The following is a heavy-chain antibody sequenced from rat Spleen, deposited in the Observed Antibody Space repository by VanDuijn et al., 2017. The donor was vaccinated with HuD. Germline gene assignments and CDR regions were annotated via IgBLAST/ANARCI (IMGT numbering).Heavy chain of an antibody. CDR2: IWTGGTT. CDR1: GFSLTNFH. D-gene: IGHD1-11*01. J-gene: IGHJ2*01. CDR3: TRAWGGYSRDYFDY. V-gene: IGHV2S63*01. Sequence: VQLKESGPGLVQPSQTLSLTCTVSGFSLTNFHVHWVRQPPGKGLEWMGVIWTGGTTTYNSLLTSRLSISRDTSKSQVFLKMNSLQTEETAIYYCTRAWGGYSRDYFDYWGQGVMVTVSS.